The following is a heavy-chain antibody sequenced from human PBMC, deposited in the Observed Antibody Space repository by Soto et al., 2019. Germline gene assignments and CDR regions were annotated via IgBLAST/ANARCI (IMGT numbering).Heavy chain of an antibody. J-gene: IGHJ4*02. CDR3: ARDADIGSYY. D-gene: IGHD1-26*01. CDR1: GGSISGYF. CDR2: IYYSGST. Sequence: SETLSLTCTVSGGSISGYFWSWIRQPPGKGLEWIGYIYYSGSTTYNPSLKSRVTISVDTSKKQFSLRLSSVTAADTAVYHCARDADIGSYYWGQGTLVTVSS. V-gene: IGHV4-59*01.